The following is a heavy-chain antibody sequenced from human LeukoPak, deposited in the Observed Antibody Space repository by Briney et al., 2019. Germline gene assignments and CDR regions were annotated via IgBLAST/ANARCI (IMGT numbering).Heavy chain of an antibody. Sequence: GGSLRLSCAASGFTFSSYDMHWVRQATGKGLEWVSAIGTAGDTYYADSVKGRFTISRDNSKNTQFLQMNSLRAEDTAVYYCLGYCSGGSCYSGAHWGQGTLVTVSS. D-gene: IGHD2-15*01. V-gene: IGHV3-13*04. CDR2: IGTAGDT. J-gene: IGHJ4*02. CDR3: LGYCSGGSCYSGAH. CDR1: GFTFSSYD.